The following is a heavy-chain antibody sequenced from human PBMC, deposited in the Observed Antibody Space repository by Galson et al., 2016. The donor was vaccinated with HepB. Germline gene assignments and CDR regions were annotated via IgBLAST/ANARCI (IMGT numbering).Heavy chain of an antibody. V-gene: IGHV3-23*01. CDR3: ATAERTSPRRGGFD. CDR1: GFSFNTYT. J-gene: IGHJ3*01. CDR2: LSGNGRRS. Sequence: SLRLSCAGSGFSFNTYTMAWVRQAPGKGLEWVSTLSGNGRRSYYADSVKGRFTISRDNSKNILYLQMNSLRVEDTAVYYCATAERTSPRRGGFDWGQGTMVAVSS. D-gene: IGHD2-15*01.